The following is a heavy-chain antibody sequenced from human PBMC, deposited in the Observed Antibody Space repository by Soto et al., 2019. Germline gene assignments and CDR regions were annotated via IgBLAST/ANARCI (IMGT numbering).Heavy chain of an antibody. CDR1: GFSFAGYA. D-gene: IGHD3-22*01. CDR2: ISGGGGST. Sequence: EVQLSESGGGLVQPGDSLRLSCAASGFSFAGYAVTWVRQAPGKGLEWVAAISGGGGSTYYADSVKGRFTISRDNSRYTLYLQMNSLTAGDAAVYYCAKTENFNGYSTAFDYWGRGARVTVSS. V-gene: IGHV3-23*01. J-gene: IGHJ4*02. CDR3: AKTENFNGYSTAFDY.